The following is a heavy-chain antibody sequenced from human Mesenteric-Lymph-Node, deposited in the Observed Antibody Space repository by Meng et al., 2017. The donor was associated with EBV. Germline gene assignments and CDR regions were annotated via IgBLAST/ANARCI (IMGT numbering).Heavy chain of an antibody. CDR1: DYSFISNG. CDR2: ISAQNGNT. CDR3: ARWYSSTWYGGTDY. Sequence: VQIVQSGAEVKKPGASVNVSRKASDYSFISNGFSCVRQAPGQGLEWMGWISAQNGNTNYAQKFEGRVTMPTDTSTSTTFMELRNLRPDDTAVYYCARWYSSTWYGGTDYWGQGSLVTVSS. V-gene: IGHV1-18*01. J-gene: IGHJ4*02. D-gene: IGHD6-13*01.